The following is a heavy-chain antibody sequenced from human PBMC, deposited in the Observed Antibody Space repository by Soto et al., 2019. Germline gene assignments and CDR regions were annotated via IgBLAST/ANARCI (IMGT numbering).Heavy chain of an antibody. CDR2: IYHSGST. CDR3: ARVPDV. J-gene: IGHJ6*02. V-gene: IGHV4-30-2*01. CDR1: GGSISSGGYS. Sequence: HLQLQESGSGLVKPSQTLSLTCAVSGGSISSGGYSWSWIRQPPGKGLEWIGYIYHSGSTYYNPSLKSRVTISVNRSKNQFSLKLSSVTAADTAVYYCARVPDVWGQGTTVTVSS.